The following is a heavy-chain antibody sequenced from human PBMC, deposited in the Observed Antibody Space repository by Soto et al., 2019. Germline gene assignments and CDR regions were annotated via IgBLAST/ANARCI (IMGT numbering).Heavy chain of an antibody. J-gene: IGHJ4*02. Sequence: ASVKVSCKASGYTFTIYYMHWVRQAPGQGLEWMGIINPSGGSTSYAQKFQGRVTMTRDTSTSTVYMELSSLRSEDTSVYYCASFIGYCSSTSCYKEDYWGQGTLVTVSS. D-gene: IGHD2-2*02. CDR1: GYTFTIYY. V-gene: IGHV1-46*01. CDR3: ASFIGYCSSTSCYKEDY. CDR2: INPSGGST.